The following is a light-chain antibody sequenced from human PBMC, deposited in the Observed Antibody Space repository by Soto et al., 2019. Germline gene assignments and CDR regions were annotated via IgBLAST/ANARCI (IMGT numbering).Light chain of an antibody. J-gene: IGLJ2*01. CDR2: EVS. Sequence: QSALTQPASVSGSPGQSITISCTGTSSDVGGYNYVSWYQQHPGKAPKLMISEVSNRPSGVSNRFSGSKSGNTASLTISGLQAEDEADYYCSSYASTSTPLVVFGGGTKVTVL. CDR1: SSDVGGYNY. CDR3: SSYASTSTPLVV. V-gene: IGLV2-14*01.